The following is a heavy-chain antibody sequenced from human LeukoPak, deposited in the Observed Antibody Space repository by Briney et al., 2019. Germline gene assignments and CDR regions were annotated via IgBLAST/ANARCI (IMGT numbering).Heavy chain of an antibody. CDR2: IGSKPYGGTT. CDR1: GFTFADYV. V-gene: IGHV3-49*04. D-gene: IGHD3-22*01. J-gene: IGHJ4*02. Sequence: GGSLRLSCRASGFTFADYVMSWVRRAPGKGLEWVGFIGSKPYGGTTEYAASVIGRFIISRDDSKSIAYLQMNSLTTEDTAVYYCTRNAKPYYYDSSAYHYWGQGTLVTVSS. CDR3: TRNAKPYYYDSSAYHY.